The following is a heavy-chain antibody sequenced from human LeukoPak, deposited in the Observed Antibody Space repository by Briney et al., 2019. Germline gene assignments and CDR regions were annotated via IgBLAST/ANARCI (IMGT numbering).Heavy chain of an antibody. V-gene: IGHV3-48*02. CDR1: GFTFSSYS. CDR2: ISSSSSTI. Sequence: PGGSLRLSCAASGFTFSSYSMNWVRQAPGKGLEWVSYISSSSSTIYYADSVKGRFTISRDNAKNSLYLQMNSLRDEDTAVYYCARDLGGSYSTYYFNYWGQGTLVTVSS. CDR3: ARDLGGSYSTYYFNY. D-gene: IGHD1-26*01. J-gene: IGHJ4*02.